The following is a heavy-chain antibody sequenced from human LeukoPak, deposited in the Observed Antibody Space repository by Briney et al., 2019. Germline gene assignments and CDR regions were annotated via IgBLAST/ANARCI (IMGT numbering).Heavy chain of an antibody. CDR2: IKQDGSEK. CDR1: GFTFSSYW. CDR3: AREGKYCSSTSCYRGDAFDI. D-gene: IGHD2-2*02. V-gene: IGHV3-7*01. Sequence: GGSLRLSCAASGFTFSSYWMSWVRQAPGKGLEWVANIKQDGSEKYYVDSVKGRFTISRDNAKNSLYLQMNSLRAEDTAVYYCAREGKYCSSTSCYRGDAFDIWGQGTMVTVSS. J-gene: IGHJ3*02.